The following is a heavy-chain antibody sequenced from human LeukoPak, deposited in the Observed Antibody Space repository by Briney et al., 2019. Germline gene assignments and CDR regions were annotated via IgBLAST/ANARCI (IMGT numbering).Heavy chain of an antibody. Sequence: SETLSLTCTVSGGSISSYYWSWIRQPAGKGLEWIGRIYTSGSTNYNPSLKSRVTMSVDTSKNQFSLKLSSVTAADTAVYYCAREGKWFGTYYYCLDVWGKGTTVTVSS. CDR2: IYTSGST. CDR3: AREGKWFGTYYYCLDV. J-gene: IGHJ6*04. V-gene: IGHV4-4*07. CDR1: GGSISSYY. D-gene: IGHD3-10*01.